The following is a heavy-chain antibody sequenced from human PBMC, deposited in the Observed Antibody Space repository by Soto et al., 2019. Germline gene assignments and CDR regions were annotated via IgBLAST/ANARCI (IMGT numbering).Heavy chain of an antibody. CDR3: TTGSLFTMTLVRFDF. Sequence: PGGSLRLSCVASEFTLSSYWMHWVRQAPGKGLVWVSRISSDGSITSYADSVKGRFTISRDNAKNTLYLQMNSLKTEDTAVYYCTTGSLFTMTLVRFDFWGHGTLVTVSS. D-gene: IGHD3-22*01. CDR1: EFTLSSYW. V-gene: IGHV3-74*01. J-gene: IGHJ4*01. CDR2: ISSDGSIT.